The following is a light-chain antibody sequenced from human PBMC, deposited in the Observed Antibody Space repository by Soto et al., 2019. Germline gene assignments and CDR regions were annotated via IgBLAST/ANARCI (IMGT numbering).Light chain of an antibody. Sequence: DIVLTQSPLSLPVTPGEPASISCRSSQSLLQSNGNNHVDWYLQRPGQSPQLLLYLASSRASGVPDRFSGSGSGTDFSLEISRVEAGDVGVYYCLQAVQSPLTFGQGTRLEIK. V-gene: IGKV2-28*01. CDR2: LAS. CDR3: LQAVQSPLT. CDR1: QSLLQSNGNNH. J-gene: IGKJ5*01.